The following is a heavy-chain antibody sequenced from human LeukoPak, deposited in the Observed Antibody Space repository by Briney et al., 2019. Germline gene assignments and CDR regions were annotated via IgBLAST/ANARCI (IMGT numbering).Heavy chain of an antibody. CDR1: GGSISSGGYY. CDR2: IYHSGST. CDR3: AAAGTTSGGLDAFDI. Sequence: SETLSLTCTVSGGSISSGGYYWSWIRQPPGKGLEWIGYIYHSGSTYYNPSLKSRVTISVDRSKNQFSLKLSSVTAADTAVYYCAAAGTTSGGLDAFDIWGQGTMVTVSS. D-gene: IGHD6-13*01. V-gene: IGHV4-30-2*01. J-gene: IGHJ3*02.